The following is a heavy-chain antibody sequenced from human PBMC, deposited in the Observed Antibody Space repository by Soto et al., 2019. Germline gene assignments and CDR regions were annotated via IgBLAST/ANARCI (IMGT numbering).Heavy chain of an antibody. J-gene: IGHJ5*02. CDR1: GYTFTSYG. CDR3: ARDPRNPLGYCSSTSCYNWFDP. V-gene: IGHV1-18*01. CDR2: ISAYNGNT. D-gene: IGHD2-2*01. Sequence: ASVKVSCKASGYTFTSYGISWVRQAPGQGLEWMGWISAYNGNTNYAQKLQGRVTMTTDTSTSTAYMELRSLRSDDTAAYYCARDPRNPLGYCSSTSCYNWFDPWGQGTLVTVSS.